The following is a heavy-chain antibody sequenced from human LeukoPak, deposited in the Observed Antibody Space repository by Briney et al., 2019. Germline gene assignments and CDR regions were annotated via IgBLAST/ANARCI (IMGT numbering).Heavy chain of an antibody. V-gene: IGHV3-15*01. Sequence: PGGSLRLSCGASGFSFSGAWMSWVRQAPGKGLEWVGRIKSNSDGGTTDSAAPVKGRFTISRDDSKNTLFLQMNRLRTEDTAVYYCARASDPWLQLTWGQGTLVTVSA. CDR2: IKSNSDGGTT. CDR3: ARASDPWLQLT. CDR1: GFSFSGAW. J-gene: IGHJ5*02. D-gene: IGHD5-24*01.